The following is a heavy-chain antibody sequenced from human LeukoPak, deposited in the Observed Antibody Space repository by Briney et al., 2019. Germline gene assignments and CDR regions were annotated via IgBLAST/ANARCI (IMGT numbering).Heavy chain of an antibody. Sequence: ASVKVSCKASGYTFTGYYMHWLRQAPGQGLEWMGWINPNSGNTNYAQKLQGRVTMTTDTSTSTAYMELRSLRSDDTAVYYCARSRGYYDSSGYYPLREGVDYWGQGTLVTVSS. CDR2: INPNSGNT. CDR1: GYTFTGYY. J-gene: IGHJ4*02. V-gene: IGHV1-18*04. CDR3: ARSRGYYDSSGYYPLREGVDY. D-gene: IGHD3-22*01.